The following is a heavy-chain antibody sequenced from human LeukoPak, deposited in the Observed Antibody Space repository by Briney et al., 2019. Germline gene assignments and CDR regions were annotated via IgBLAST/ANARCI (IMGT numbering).Heavy chain of an antibody. V-gene: IGHV3-74*01. CDR3: TRDRSYRPED. CDR1: GFTFSSYW. Sequence: TGGSLILSCAASGFTFSSYWMHWVRQAPEKGLVLVSQNIADGSSTSYADPVKGRFTISRDNAKNTLYLQMTSLRAEDTAVYYCTRDRSYRPEDWGQGTLVTVSS. CDR2: NIADGSST. D-gene: IGHD3-16*02. J-gene: IGHJ4*02.